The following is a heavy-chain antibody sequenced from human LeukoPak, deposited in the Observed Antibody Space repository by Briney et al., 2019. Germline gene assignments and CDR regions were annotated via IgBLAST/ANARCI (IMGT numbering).Heavy chain of an antibody. J-gene: IGHJ4*02. Sequence: GGSLRLSFEASGLTFSSSAMSWVRKAPGKGWEWVSAISGSGGSTYYADSVKGRFTISRDNSKNTLYLQMNSLRAEDTAVYYCAPTKVDFDYWGQGTLVTVSS. CDR2: ISGSGGST. D-gene: IGHD3-22*01. V-gene: IGHV3-23*01. CDR3: APTKVDFDY. CDR1: GLTFSSSA.